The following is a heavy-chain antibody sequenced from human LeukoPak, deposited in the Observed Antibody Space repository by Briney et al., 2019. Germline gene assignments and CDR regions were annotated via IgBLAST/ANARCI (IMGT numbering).Heavy chain of an antibody. CDR1: GGTFSSYA. D-gene: IGHD3-22*01. J-gene: IGHJ4*02. V-gene: IGHV1-69*13. Sequence: GASVKVSCKASGGTFSSYAISWVRQAPGQGLEWMGGIIPIFGTANYAQKFQGRVTITADESTSTAYMELSSLRSEDTAVYYCATRYYYDSSGYTGLGYWGQGTLVTVSS. CDR3: ATRYYYDSSGYTGLGY. CDR2: IIPIFGTA.